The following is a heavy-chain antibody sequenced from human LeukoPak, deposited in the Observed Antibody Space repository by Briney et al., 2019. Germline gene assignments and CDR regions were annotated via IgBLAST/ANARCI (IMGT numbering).Heavy chain of an antibody. D-gene: IGHD6-19*01. CDR1: GFIFSDSV. Sequence: GGSLRHSCAASGFIFSDSVMSWVRQAPGKGLEWVAAISSTGYTDNADSLKGRFSISRDNSKDTLYLQMNSLRVDDTAIYYCARRTAGAKDLWGKGTTVTVSP. V-gene: IGHV3-23*05. J-gene: IGHJ6*04. CDR2: ISSTGYT. CDR3: ARRTAGAKDL.